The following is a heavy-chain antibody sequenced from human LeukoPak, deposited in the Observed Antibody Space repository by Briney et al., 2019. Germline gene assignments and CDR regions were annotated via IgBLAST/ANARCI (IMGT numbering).Heavy chain of an antibody. J-gene: IGHJ4*02. D-gene: IGHD1-26*01. Sequence: SKTLSLTCSVSGDSMSNYYWTWLRQAAGKPPQWIGRMFSSGTTNFNPSLKGRVTMSLDTSKNQFSLKLNSVTAADTAVYYCARVGALGGHDYWGQGTLVTVSS. V-gene: IGHV4-4*07. CDR3: ARVGALGGHDY. CDR1: GDSMSNYY. CDR2: MFSSGTT.